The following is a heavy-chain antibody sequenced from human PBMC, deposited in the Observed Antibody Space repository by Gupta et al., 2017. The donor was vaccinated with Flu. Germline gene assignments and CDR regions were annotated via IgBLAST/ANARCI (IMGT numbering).Heavy chain of an antibody. D-gene: IGHD6-13*01. V-gene: IGHV4-38-2*01. CDR3: ARVCEQLVRMIEGWFDP. CDR1: GYSISSGYY. Sequence: QVQLQESGPGLVKPSETLSLTCAVSGYSISSGYYWGWIRQPPGKGLEWIGSIYHSGSTYYNPSLKSRVTISVDTSKNQFSLKLSSVTAADTAVYYCARVCEQLVRMIEGWFDPWGQGTLVTVAS. CDR2: IYHSGST. J-gene: IGHJ5*02.